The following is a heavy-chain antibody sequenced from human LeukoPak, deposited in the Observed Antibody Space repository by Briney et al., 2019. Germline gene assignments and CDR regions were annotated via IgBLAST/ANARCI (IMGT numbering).Heavy chain of an antibody. D-gene: IGHD2-15*01. Sequence: GGSLRLSCAASGFTFSSYWTSRVRQAPGKGLEWVANIKQDGSEKYYVDSVKGRFTISRDNAKNSLYLQMNSLRAEDTAVYYCARDQVVVAATAYYYYGMDVWGKGTTVTVSS. CDR2: IKQDGSEK. CDR1: GFTFSSYW. CDR3: ARDQVVVAATAYYYYGMDV. J-gene: IGHJ6*04. V-gene: IGHV3-7*03.